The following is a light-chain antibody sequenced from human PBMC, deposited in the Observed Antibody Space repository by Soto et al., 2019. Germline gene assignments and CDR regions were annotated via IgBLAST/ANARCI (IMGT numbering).Light chain of an antibody. Sequence: ETMMTQSPATLSVSPGERVTLSCRASQSVGVNLAWYQQKLGQAPRLLIYDASTRATGTPTRFSGSGSGTEFTLTISSLQSEDFALYCCQLYNNWPYTFGQGTRLEIK. V-gene: IGKV3-15*01. CDR2: DAS. J-gene: IGKJ2*01. CDR1: QSVGVN. CDR3: QLYNNWPYT.